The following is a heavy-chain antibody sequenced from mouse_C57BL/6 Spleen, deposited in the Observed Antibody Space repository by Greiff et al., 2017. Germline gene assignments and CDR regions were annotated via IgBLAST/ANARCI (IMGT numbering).Heavy chain of an antibody. CDR3: AGGEFYLGLDY. CDR1: GSTFTGYW. J-gene: IGHJ2*01. V-gene: IGHV1-7*01. D-gene: IGHD2-1*01. Sequence: QVQLQQSGADLVKPGASVKLSCTASGSTFTGYWMHWVQQRPGQGLEWIGYITPGSGYTKYNQKFKDQATLTANKSSSTAYMQLSSLTYENSAVYYCAGGEFYLGLDYWGQGTTLTVSS. CDR2: ITPGSGYT.